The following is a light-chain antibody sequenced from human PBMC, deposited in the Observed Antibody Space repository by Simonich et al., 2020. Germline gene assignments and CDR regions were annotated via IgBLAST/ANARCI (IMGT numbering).Light chain of an antibody. V-gene: IGKV2-30*02. CDR2: KVS. CDR3: MQSIQLPLT. J-gene: IGKJ4*01. Sequence: DVVMTQSPLSLPVTLGQPASISCRSSQRLVHSDGNTYLNWFQQRPGQSPRRLIYKVSNRDSGVPDRFSGSGSGTDFTLKISRVEAEDVGVYYCMQSIQLPLTFGGGTKVEIK. CDR1: QRLVHSDGNTY.